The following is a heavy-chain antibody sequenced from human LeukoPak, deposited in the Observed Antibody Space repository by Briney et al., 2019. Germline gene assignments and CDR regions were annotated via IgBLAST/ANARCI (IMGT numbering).Heavy chain of an antibody. V-gene: IGHV4-30-4*01. J-gene: IGHJ4*02. D-gene: IGHD3-10*01. Sequence: PSETLSLTCTVSGGSISSGDYYWSWIRQPPGKGLEWIGYIYYSGSTYYNPSLKSRVTISVDTSKNQFSLKLSSVTAADTAVYYCARDRHYYGSGSYLDYWGQGTLVTVSS. CDR2: IYYSGST. CDR1: GGSISSGDYY. CDR3: ARDRHYYGSGSYLDY.